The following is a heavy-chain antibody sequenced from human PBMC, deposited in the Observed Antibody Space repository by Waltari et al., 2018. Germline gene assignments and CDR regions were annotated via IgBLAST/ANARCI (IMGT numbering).Heavy chain of an antibody. Sequence: EVQLVESGGGLVQPGGSLRLSCAASGFTFSSYWMSWVRQAPGKGLEWVANIKQDGSEKYYVDSVKGRFTISRDNAKNSLYLQMNSLRAEDTAVYYCASALPLIGSSWYKNYYYGMDVWGQGTTVTVSS. CDR1: GFTFSSYW. V-gene: IGHV3-7*01. CDR3: ASALPLIGSSWYKNYYYGMDV. CDR2: IKQDGSEK. J-gene: IGHJ6*02. D-gene: IGHD6-13*01.